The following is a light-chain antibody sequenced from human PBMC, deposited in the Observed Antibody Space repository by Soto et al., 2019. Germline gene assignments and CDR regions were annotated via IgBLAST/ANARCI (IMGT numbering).Light chain of an antibody. CDR2: DNN. Sequence: QSVLTQPPSVSAAPGQKVTISCSGSSSNIGDNYVSWYQQLPGTAPKLLIYDNNKRPSGSPDRFSGSKAGTSATLGITGLQTGDEADYYCGTWDSRLSASVFGPGTKVTVL. CDR1: SSNIGDNY. CDR3: GTWDSRLSASV. V-gene: IGLV1-51*01. J-gene: IGLJ1*01.